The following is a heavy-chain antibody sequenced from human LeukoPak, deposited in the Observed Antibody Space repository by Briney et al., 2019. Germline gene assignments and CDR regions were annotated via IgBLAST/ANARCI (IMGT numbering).Heavy chain of an antibody. V-gene: IGHV4-30-4*01. CDR3: ASAYCGGDCTPYWYFDL. J-gene: IGHJ2*01. CDR1: GGSISSGDYY. CDR2: IYYIGNT. Sequence: PSETLSLTCTVSGGSISSGDYYWSWIRQPPGKGLEWIGYIYYIGNTFYNPPLKSRVTISVDTSKNQFSLKLSSVTAADTAVYYCASAYCGGDCTPYWYFDLWGRGTLVTVSS. D-gene: IGHD2-21*02.